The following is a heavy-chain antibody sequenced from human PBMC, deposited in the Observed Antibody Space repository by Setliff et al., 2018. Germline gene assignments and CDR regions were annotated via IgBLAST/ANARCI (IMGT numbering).Heavy chain of an antibody. V-gene: IGHV4-39*07. D-gene: IGHD3-10*01. CDR2: MYYTGTT. J-gene: IGHJ1*01. Sequence: SETLSLTCSVSGGSISSGSYYWGWIRQSPGKGLEWIGSMYYTGTTYYNPSLKSRVTISVDMSKNQFSLKLTSVTAADTAVYYCARVDFTMIQGVLGLWGQGTLVTVSS. CDR3: ARVDFTMIQGVLGL. CDR1: GGSISSGSYY.